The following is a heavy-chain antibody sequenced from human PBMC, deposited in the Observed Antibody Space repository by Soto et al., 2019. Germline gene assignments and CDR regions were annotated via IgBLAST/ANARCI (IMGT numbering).Heavy chain of an antibody. Sequence: PGGSLRLSCAASGFTFSSYWMSWVRQPPGKGLEWVATIKQDGSEKYYVDSVKGRFTLSRDNAKNSLHLQMNSLRAEDTAVYYCAKDPPLDWNDPNWFDPWGQGTLVTVSS. CDR3: AKDPPLDWNDPNWFDP. V-gene: IGHV3-7*03. CDR1: GFTFSSYW. J-gene: IGHJ5*02. CDR2: IKQDGSEK. D-gene: IGHD1-1*01.